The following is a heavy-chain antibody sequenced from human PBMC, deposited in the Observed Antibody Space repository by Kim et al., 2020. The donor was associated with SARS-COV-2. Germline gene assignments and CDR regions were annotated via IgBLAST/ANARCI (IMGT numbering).Heavy chain of an antibody. CDR3: AHLVVAGTWYFDL. V-gene: IGHV2-5*01. J-gene: IGHJ2*01. Sequence: YRSSLKSRLTITKDHSSNQVVLTMTNMDPVDTATYYCAHLVVAGTWYFDLWGRGTLVTVSS. D-gene: IGHD6-19*01.